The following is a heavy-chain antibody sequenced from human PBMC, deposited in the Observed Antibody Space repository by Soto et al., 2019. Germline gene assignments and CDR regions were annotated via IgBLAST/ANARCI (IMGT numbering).Heavy chain of an antibody. CDR3: ARGGGSDSFDY. V-gene: IGHV4-30-2*01. J-gene: IGHJ4*02. CDR2: INHLETT. CDR1: GASISYGNYA. Sequence: SETLSLTCTVSGASISYGNYAWSWIRQTPGKGLEWIGYINHLETTFYNPSFESRLTLSIDRAKNQFSLNLNSMSAADRAVYFCARGGGSDSFDYWGQGILVTVSS. D-gene: IGHD1-26*01.